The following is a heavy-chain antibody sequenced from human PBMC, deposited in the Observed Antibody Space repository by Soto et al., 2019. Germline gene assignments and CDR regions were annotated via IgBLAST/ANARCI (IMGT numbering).Heavy chain of an antibody. Sequence: QAQLVQSGPEVKEPGASVKVSCKASGYTFSSRGIYWVRQAPGQGLEWMGWISPHNATTHYAQSLQGRVTLTTDTSTSTAYMDLRSLRSDDTAVYYCVREAGDYDWYFDLWGRGTPVTVSS. D-gene: IGHD4-17*01. CDR3: VREAGDYDWYFDL. CDR2: ISPHNATT. V-gene: IGHV1-18*01. CDR1: GYTFSSRG. J-gene: IGHJ2*01.